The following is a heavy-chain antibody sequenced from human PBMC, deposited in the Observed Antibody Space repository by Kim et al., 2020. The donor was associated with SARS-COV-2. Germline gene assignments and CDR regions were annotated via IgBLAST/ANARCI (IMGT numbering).Heavy chain of an antibody. CDR1: GGSFSGYY. CDR2: INHSGST. D-gene: IGHD5-18*01. J-gene: IGHJ6*02. CDR3: ARGPRIQLWRTVRYYYGMDV. V-gene: IGHV4-34*01. Sequence: SETLSLTCAVYGGSFSGYYWSWIRQPPGKGLEWIGEINHSGSTNYNPSLKSRVTISVDTSKNQFSLKLSSVTAADTAVYYCARGPRIQLWRTVRYYYGMDVWGQGTTVTVSS.